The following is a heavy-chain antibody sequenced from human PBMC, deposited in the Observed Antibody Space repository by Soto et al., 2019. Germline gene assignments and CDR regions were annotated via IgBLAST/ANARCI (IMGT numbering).Heavy chain of an antibody. J-gene: IGHJ5*02. CDR3: VRDRYSSSGWFDP. CDR1: GDSVSSYSAA. Sequence: SQTLSLTCAISGDSVSSYSAAWNWIRQSPSGGLEWLGRTYYRSRFFSDYAESVKSRIIINPDTSKNQFSLQLKSVTPEDTAVYYCVRDRYSSSGWFDPWGQGTPVAVSS. D-gene: IGHD3-10*01. CDR2: TYYRSRFFS. V-gene: IGHV6-1*01.